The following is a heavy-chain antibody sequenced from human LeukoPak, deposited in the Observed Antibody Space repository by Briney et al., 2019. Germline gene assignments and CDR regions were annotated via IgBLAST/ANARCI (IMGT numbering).Heavy chain of an antibody. J-gene: IGHJ5*02. CDR2: IKQDGVEQ. CDR1: GFTFSSYR. V-gene: IGHV3-7*05. CDR3: ARISQRSFDP. D-gene: IGHD2-15*01. Sequence: GGSLRLSCAASGFTFSSYRMSWVRQAPGKGLEWVVNIKQDGVEQYYVDSVEGRFTISRDNAKSSLFLQMNSVRAEDTAVYYCARISQRSFDPCGQGTLVTVSS.